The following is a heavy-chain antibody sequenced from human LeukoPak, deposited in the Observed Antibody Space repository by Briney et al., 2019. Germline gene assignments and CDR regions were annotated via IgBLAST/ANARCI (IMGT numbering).Heavy chain of an antibody. CDR3: ARVTGYRIEDYFDY. D-gene: IGHD6-13*01. V-gene: IGHV4-59*01. CDR2: IHYSGST. Sequence: SETLSLTCTVSGGSISSYYWSWIRQPPGKGLEWIGYIHYSGSTNYNPSLKSRVTISGDTSKNQFSLKLSSVTAADTAVYYCARVTGYRIEDYFDYWGQGTLVTVSS. J-gene: IGHJ4*02. CDR1: GGSISSYY.